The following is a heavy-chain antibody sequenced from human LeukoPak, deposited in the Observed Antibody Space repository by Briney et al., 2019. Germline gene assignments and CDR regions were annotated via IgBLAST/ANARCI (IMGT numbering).Heavy chain of an antibody. Sequence: GGSLTLSCAASGFTFSSYAMSWARQAPGKGLEWVSDISGSGDNTCYADSVKGRFTISRGNSKNTLYLQMNSLRAEDTAVYYCAKARIPSGNGYYSDWGQGTLVTVSS. CDR2: ISGSGDNT. CDR1: GFTFSSYA. V-gene: IGHV3-23*01. D-gene: IGHD3-22*01. J-gene: IGHJ4*02. CDR3: AKARIPSGNGYYSD.